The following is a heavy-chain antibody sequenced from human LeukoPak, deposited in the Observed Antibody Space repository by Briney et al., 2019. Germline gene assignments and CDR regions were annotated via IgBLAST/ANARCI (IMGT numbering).Heavy chain of an antibody. D-gene: IGHD3-22*01. CDR2: MNPYAGKT. V-gene: IGHV1-8*03. J-gene: IGHJ4*02. CDR3: ARAPSPYYYDSSAYYSDY. Sequence: ASVKVSCKTSGYTFTGFDINWVRQAAGQGLEWLGWMNPYAGKTGYAQKFQGRVTFTGDTSIRTAYMEVSSLTSEDTAVYYCARAPSPYYYDSSAYYSDYWGQGTLVTVSS. CDR1: GYTFTGFD.